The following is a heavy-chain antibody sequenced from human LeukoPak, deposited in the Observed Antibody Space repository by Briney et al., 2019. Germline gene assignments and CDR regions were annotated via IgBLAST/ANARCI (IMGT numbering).Heavy chain of an antibody. J-gene: IGHJ4*02. CDR3: AKDTSGIAVLPVY. V-gene: IGHV3-9*01. CDR1: GFTFDDYA. D-gene: IGHD6-19*01. CDR2: ISWNSGSI. Sequence: PGRSLRLSCAASGFTFDDYAMHWVRQAPGKGLEWVSGISWNSGSIGYADSVKGRFTISRDNAKNSLYLQMNSLRAEDTALYYCAKDTSGIAVLPVYWGQGTLVTVSS.